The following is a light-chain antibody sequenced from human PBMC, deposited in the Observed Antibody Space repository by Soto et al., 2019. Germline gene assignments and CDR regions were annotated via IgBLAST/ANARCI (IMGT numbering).Light chain of an antibody. CDR1: QRITTY. CDR2: TSG. J-gene: IGKJ2*01. Sequence: IQMTQSPSSLSASVGDRVTITCRASQRITTYVNWYQQKPGEAPKLLISTSGTLQRGVPSRFSGSGSGTDFTLTITALRPEHFATYFCQQTYSTPYTFGQGTKLEIK. CDR3: QQTYSTPYT. V-gene: IGKV1-39*01.